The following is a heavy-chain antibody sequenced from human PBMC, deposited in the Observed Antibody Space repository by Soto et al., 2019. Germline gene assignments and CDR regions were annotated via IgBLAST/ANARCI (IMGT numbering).Heavy chain of an antibody. CDR3: ARYPPNHYAMAV. J-gene: IGHJ6*02. CDR1: GYSFNDEW. Sequence: PGESLKISCRASGYSFNDEWIGWVRQMPGKGPEWMGLMNVGDSKSRYSPSFQGQVTISVDRSISTAYLQWSSLKASDTAVYYCARYPPNHYAMAVWGQGTTVTVSS. CDR2: MNVGDSKS. V-gene: IGHV5-51*01.